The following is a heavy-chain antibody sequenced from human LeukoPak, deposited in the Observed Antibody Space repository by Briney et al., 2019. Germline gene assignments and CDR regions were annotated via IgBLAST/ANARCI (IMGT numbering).Heavy chain of an antibody. CDR1: AGSISSYY. J-gene: IGHJ4*02. CDR3: ARGGGYNYFDY. Sequence: PSETLSLTCSVSAGSISSYYWSWIRQPPGKGLEWIGYTYYSGSTNYKPSLRSRVTIPVDTSKNQFSLKLTSVTAADTAVYYCARGGGYNYFDYWGQGTLVTVSS. CDR2: TYYSGST. V-gene: IGHV4-59*01. D-gene: IGHD5-24*01.